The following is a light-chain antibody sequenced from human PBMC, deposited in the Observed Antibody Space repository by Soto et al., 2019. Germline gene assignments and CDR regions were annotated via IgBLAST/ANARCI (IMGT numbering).Light chain of an antibody. Sequence: DIQMTQSPSSLSASVGDTVTITCRASQSISVHLNWYQQKPGKVPKLLIYAASNLQSGVPLRFSGSGSETDFTLTISSLQPEDFANYYCQQSYIPPYTFGQGTKLEIK. CDR1: QSISVH. V-gene: IGKV1-39*01. CDR2: AAS. CDR3: QQSYIPPYT. J-gene: IGKJ2*01.